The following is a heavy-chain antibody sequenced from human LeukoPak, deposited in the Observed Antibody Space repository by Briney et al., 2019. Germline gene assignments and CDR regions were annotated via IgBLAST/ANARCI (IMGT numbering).Heavy chain of an antibody. V-gene: IGHV1-69*04. D-gene: IGHD2-21*02. CDR2: IIPIFGIA. Sequence: GSSVKVSCKASGGTSSSYAISWVRQAPGQGLEWMGRIIPIFGIANYAQKFQGRVTITADKSTSTAYMELSSLRSEDTAVYYCASPNRYCGGDCYSQPLLGVGCYYYGMDVWGQGTTVTVSS. CDR1: GGTSSSYA. J-gene: IGHJ6*02. CDR3: ASPNRYCGGDCYSQPLLGVGCYYYGMDV.